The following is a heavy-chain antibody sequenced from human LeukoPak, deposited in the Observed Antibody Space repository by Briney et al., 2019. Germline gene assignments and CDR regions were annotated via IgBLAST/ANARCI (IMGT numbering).Heavy chain of an antibody. V-gene: IGHV4-59*12. CDR2: IHYSGST. D-gene: IGHD1-1*01. J-gene: IGHJ4*02. Sequence: SETLSLTCTVSGGSISSYYWSWIRQPPGKGLEWIGYIHYSGSTNYNPSLKSRVTISVDTSKNQFSLKLSSVTAADTAVYYCARRDTNDYYFAYWGQGTLVTVSS. CDR3: ARRDTNDYYFAY. CDR1: GGSISSYY.